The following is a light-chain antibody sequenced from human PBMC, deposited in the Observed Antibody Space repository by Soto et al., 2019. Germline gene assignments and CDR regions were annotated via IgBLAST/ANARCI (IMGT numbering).Light chain of an antibody. V-gene: IGKV3-20*01. CDR3: QQYGSSPLT. CDR2: GAS. J-gene: IGKJ4*01. Sequence: EIVLTQSPGTLSLSPGERATLSCRASQSVNSGYLAWYQQKPGQAPRLLIYGASARATGIPDRVSGSGSGTDFTLTISRLETEDFAVYYGQQYGSSPLTFGGGTQVEIK. CDR1: QSVNSGY.